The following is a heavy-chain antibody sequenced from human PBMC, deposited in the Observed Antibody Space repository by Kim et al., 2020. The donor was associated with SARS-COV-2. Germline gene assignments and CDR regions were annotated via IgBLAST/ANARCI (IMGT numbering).Heavy chain of an antibody. CDR1: GYTFTSYY. CDR2: INPSGGST. J-gene: IGHJ6*02. D-gene: IGHD3-10*01. V-gene: IGHV1-46*01. CDR3: ARWSLRLWFGESTRGMDV. Sequence: ASVKVSCKASGYTFTSYYMHWVRQAPGQGLEWMGIINPSGGSTSYAQKFQGRVTMTRDTSTSTVYMELSSLRSEDTAVYYCARWSLRLWFGESTRGMDVWGQGTTVTVSS.